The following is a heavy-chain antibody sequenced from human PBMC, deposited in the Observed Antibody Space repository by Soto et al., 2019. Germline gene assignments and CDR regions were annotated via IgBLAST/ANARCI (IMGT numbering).Heavy chain of an antibody. CDR2: INHSGST. V-gene: IGHV4-34*01. Sequence: SETLSLTCAVYGGSFSGYYWSWIRQPPGKGLEWIGEINHSGSTNYNPSLKSRVTISVDTSKNQFSLKLSSVTAADTAVYYCARFGCSGGSCYSRDYWGQGTLVTVSS. J-gene: IGHJ4*02. D-gene: IGHD2-15*01. CDR1: GGSFSGYY. CDR3: ARFGCSGGSCYSRDY.